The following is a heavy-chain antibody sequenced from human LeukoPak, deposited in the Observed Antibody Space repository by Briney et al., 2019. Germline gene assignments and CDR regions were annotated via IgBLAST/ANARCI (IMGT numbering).Heavy chain of an antibody. CDR3: ARAEALSDSSGYYEDY. V-gene: IGHV1-69*13. J-gene: IGHJ4*02. D-gene: IGHD3-22*01. Sequence: ASVKVSCKASGGTFSSYAISWVRQAPGQGLEWMGGIIPIFGTANYAQKFQGRVTITADESTSTAYMELSSLRSEDTAVYYCARAEALSDSSGYYEDYWGQRTLVTVSS. CDR2: IIPIFGTA. CDR1: GGTFSSYA.